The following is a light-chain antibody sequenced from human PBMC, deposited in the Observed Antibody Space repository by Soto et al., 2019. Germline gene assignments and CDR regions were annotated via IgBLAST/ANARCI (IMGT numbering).Light chain of an antibody. CDR1: QSVSSSY. CDR2: GAS. V-gene: IGKV3-20*01. Sequence: EVVLTQSPDTLSLSPGETATLSCRASQSVSSSYLAWYQQKPGQAPRLLIYGASSRATGIPDRFSGSGSGTDFTLTINRLEPEDFAVYYCQQYGSSITFGQGTRLEIK. CDR3: QQYGSSIT. J-gene: IGKJ5*01.